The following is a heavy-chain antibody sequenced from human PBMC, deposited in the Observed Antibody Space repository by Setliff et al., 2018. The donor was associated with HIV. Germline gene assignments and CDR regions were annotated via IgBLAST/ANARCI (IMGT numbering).Heavy chain of an antibody. Sequence: SETLSLTCTVSGGSINSYYWSWIRLPPGRGLEWIGYVSTSGSTYYNPSLKSRVSISVDTSKNQFSLKLSSVTAADTAVYYCARQHSESRDFDYWGQGTLVTVSS. D-gene: IGHD3-22*01. CDR1: GGSINSYY. CDR2: VSTSGST. V-gene: IGHV4-4*08. CDR3: ARQHSESRDFDY. J-gene: IGHJ4*02.